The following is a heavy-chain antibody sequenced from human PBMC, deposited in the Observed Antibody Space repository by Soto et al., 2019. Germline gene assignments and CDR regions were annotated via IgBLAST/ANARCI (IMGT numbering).Heavy chain of an antibody. CDR3: ARDRGYGGNYVFDF. J-gene: IGHJ4*02. Sequence: GDFLRHVCTTSGFTGGTYGMHLVRQAPGKRLGCVPTTWYHGNTYYYKDSIKGRFAVSRDNSKNTLFLQMNTLRAEDTATYYCARDRGYGGNYVFDFWGLGTLVTVSS. CDR1: GFTGGTYG. V-gene: IGHV3-33*01. CDR2: TWYHGNTY. D-gene: IGHD4-4*01.